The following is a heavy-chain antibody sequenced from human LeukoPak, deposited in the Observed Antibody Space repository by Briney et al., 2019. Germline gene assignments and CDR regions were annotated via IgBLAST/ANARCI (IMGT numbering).Heavy chain of an antibody. CDR3: ARGGYSSSS. D-gene: IGHD6-6*01. J-gene: IGHJ4*02. CDR1: GGSVSSGSYY. Sequence: SETLSLTCTVSGGSVSSGSYYWSWIRQPPGKGLEWIGYIYYSGSTNYNPFLKSRVTISVDTSKNQFSLKLSSVTAADTAVYYCARGGYSSSSWGQGTLVTVSS. V-gene: IGHV4-61*01. CDR2: IYYSGST.